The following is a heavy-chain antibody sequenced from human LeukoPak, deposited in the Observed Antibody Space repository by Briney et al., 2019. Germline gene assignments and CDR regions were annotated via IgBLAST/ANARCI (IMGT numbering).Heavy chain of an antibody. J-gene: IGHJ3*02. CDR3: AVDDYFAFDI. D-gene: IGHD2/OR15-2a*01. CDR1: GGSISSGSYY. V-gene: IGHV4-61*02. CDR2: IYTSGST. Sequence: SQTLSLTCTVSGGSISSGSYYWSWIWQPAGKGLEWIGRIYTSGSTNYNPSLKSRVTISVDTSKNQFSLKLSSVTAADTAVYYCAVDDYFAFDIWGQGTMVTVSS.